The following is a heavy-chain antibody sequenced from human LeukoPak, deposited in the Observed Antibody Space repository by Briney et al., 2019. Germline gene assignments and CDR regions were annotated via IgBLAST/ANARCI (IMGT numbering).Heavy chain of an antibody. CDR3: ARDYYDRSGYYLHWYFDL. Sequence: PGGSLRLSCAASGFTFSNYAITWVRQAPGKGLEWVSAISGSGGSTYYADSVKGRFTISRDNSKNTLYLRMNSLRAEDTAVYYCARDYYDRSGYYLHWYFDLWGRGTLVTVSS. D-gene: IGHD3-22*01. V-gene: IGHV3-23*01. CDR1: GFTFSNYA. CDR2: ISGSGGST. J-gene: IGHJ2*01.